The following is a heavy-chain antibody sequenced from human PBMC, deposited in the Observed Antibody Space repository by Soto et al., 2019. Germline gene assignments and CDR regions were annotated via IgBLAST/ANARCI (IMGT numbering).Heavy chain of an antibody. Sequence: SETLSLTCTVSGVSVTSYYWSWIRQSPGKGLEWIGYVFYSGITNYTPSLKSRVTILVDTSRNPFSLMLTSMTATDTAVYYCARALPYSRPSADVYFDRWGQGTLVTVSS. CDR3: ARALPYSRPSADVYFDR. J-gene: IGHJ4*02. CDR1: GVSVTSYY. D-gene: IGHD6-6*01. CDR2: VFYSGIT. V-gene: IGHV4-59*02.